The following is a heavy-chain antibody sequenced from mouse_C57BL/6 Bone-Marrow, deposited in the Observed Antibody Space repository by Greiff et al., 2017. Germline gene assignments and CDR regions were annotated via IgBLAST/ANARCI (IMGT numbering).Heavy chain of an antibody. CDR2: IDPANGNT. Sequence: VQLKESVAELVRPGASVKLSCTASGFNIKNTYMHWVKQRPEQGLEWIGRIDPANGNTKYAPKFQGKATITADTSSNPAYLQLSSLTSEDTAIYYCASLITTVVADAMDYWGQGTSVTVSS. V-gene: IGHV14-3*01. CDR1: GFNIKNTY. CDR3: ASLITTVVADAMDY. J-gene: IGHJ4*01. D-gene: IGHD1-1*01.